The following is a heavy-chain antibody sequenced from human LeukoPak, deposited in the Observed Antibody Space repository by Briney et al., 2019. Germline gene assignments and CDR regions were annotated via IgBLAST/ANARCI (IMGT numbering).Heavy chain of an antibody. D-gene: IGHD6-13*01. V-gene: IGHV3-30*04. Sequence: PGGSLRLSCAASGFTFSSYAMHWVRQTPGKGLEWVAVISYDGSNKHYADPVKGRFTISRDNSKNTLYLQMNSLRAEDTAVYYCARDQVDYSSSWSLDYWGQGTLVTVSS. CDR2: ISYDGSNK. CDR3: ARDQVDYSSSWSLDY. J-gene: IGHJ4*02. CDR1: GFTFSSYA.